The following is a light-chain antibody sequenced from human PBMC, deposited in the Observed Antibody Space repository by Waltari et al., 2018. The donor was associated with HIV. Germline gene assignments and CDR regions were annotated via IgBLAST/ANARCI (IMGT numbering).Light chain of an antibody. CDR2: GAS. CDR3: QQYGSSPRT. V-gene: IGKV3-20*01. CDR1: QSISSSY. Sequence: EIVLTQSPGTLSLSPGERATLSCRASQSISSSYLAWYQQNPGQAPRLLIYGASSSATGIPDRFSGSGSGTDFTLTISRLEPEDFAVYYCQQYGSSPRTFGQGTKVEIK. J-gene: IGKJ1*01.